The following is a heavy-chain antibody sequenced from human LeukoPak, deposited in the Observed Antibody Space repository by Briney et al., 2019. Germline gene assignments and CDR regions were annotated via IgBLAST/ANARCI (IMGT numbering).Heavy chain of an antibody. J-gene: IGHJ4*02. CDR1: GVTFSSYG. CDR3: AKDLTGVNYCLDQ. V-gene: IGHV3-30*18. D-gene: IGHD1-7*01. Sequence: GGSLRLSCAASGVTFSSYGIHWVRQAPGKWLEWVAVISNDGSNKHYADSVKGRFTISRDNTKNTLYLQMNSLKPEDTAVCYCAKDLTGVNYCLDQWGQGTLVTVSS. CDR2: ISNDGSNK.